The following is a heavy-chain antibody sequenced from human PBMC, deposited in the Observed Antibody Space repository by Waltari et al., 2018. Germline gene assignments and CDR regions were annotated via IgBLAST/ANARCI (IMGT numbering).Heavy chain of an antibody. V-gene: IGHV1-69-2*01. D-gene: IGHD3-22*01. CDR1: GGTFSSYA. CDR2: VDPEDGET. CDR3: ATDRQWLKDAFDI. J-gene: IGHJ3*02. Sequence: VQLVQSGAEVKKPGSSVKVSCKASGGTFSSYAISWVRQAPGQGLEWMGRVDPEDGETIYAEKFQGRVTITADTSTDTAYMELISLRSEDTAVYYCATDRQWLKDAFDIWGQGTMVTVSS.